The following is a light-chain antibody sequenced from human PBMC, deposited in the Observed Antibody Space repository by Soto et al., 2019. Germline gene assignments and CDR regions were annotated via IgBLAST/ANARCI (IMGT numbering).Light chain of an antibody. CDR1: RNIYRY. Sequence: EIVLTQSPATVSLSPGERATLSCRASRNIYRYLAWYQQKPGQAPRLLIYDTANRATGIPARFSGSGSATDSTLTISSLEPEDFAVYYCQQRSDWPLTFGGGTKVEIK. CDR3: QQRSDWPLT. CDR2: DTA. V-gene: IGKV3-11*01. J-gene: IGKJ4*01.